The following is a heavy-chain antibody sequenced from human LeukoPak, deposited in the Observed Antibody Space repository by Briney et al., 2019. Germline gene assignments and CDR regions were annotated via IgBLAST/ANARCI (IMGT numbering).Heavy chain of an antibody. D-gene: IGHD5-18*01. CDR1: GFIFSSYS. J-gene: IGHJ4*02. CDR3: AKTVGYNYGFFDS. Sequence: GGSLRLSCAASGFIFSSYSMNWVRQAPGKGLEWVSVITGSTGSTYYADSVKGRFTISRDNSKSTVYLEMNSLRAEDTAVYYCAKTVGYNYGFFDSWGQGTLVTVSS. CDR2: ITGSTGST. V-gene: IGHV3-23*01.